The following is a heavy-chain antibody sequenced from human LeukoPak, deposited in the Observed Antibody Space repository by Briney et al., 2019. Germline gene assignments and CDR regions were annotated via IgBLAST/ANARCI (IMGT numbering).Heavy chain of an antibody. V-gene: IGHV3-23*01. D-gene: IGHD3-22*01. CDR1: GLTLSNYG. J-gene: IGHJ4*02. CDR3: AKRGVVIRVILVGFHKEAYYFDS. CDR2: MSDSGGRT. Sequence: GGSLRLSCAVSGLTLSNYGMSWVRQAPGKGLEWVAGMSDSGGRTNYADSVKGRFTISRDNPKNTLYLQMNSLRAEDTAVYFCAKRGVVIRVILVGFHKEAYYFDSWGQGALVTVSS.